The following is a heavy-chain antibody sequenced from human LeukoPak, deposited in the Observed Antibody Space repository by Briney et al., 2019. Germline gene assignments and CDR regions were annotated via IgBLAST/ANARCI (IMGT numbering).Heavy chain of an antibody. CDR2: IYTTGTT. Sequence: SETPSLACTVSGASVSKDFWCWIRQPAGKGLEWIGRIYTTGTTTYNPSLESRVTISRDTSKNQFSLKLSSVTAADTAVYYCARQVAVARADAFDIWGRGTMVTVSS. D-gene: IGHD6-19*01. J-gene: IGHJ3*02. CDR1: GASVSKDF. V-gene: IGHV4-4*07. CDR3: ARQVAVARADAFDI.